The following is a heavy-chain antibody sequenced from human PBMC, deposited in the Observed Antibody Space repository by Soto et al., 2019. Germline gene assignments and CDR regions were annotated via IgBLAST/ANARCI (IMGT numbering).Heavy chain of an antibody. CDR3: ATARIAVAGGTDY. CDR1: GGTFSSYT. V-gene: IGHV1-69*02. CDR2: IIPILGIA. D-gene: IGHD6-19*01. J-gene: IGHJ4*02. Sequence: QVQLVQSGAEVKKPGSSVKVSCKASGGTFSSYTISWVRQAPGQGLEWMGRIIPILGIANYAQKFQGRVTITADKSTSTAYMELCSLRSEDTAVYYCATARIAVAGGTDYWGQGTLVTVSS.